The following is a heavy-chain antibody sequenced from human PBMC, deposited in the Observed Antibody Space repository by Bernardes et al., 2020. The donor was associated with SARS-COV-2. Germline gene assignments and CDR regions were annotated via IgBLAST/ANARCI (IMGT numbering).Heavy chain of an antibody. CDR2: ISYDGSNK. CDR1: GFTFSSYA. CDR3: ARDYYDSSGYSLGFDY. J-gene: IGHJ4*02. Sequence: GGSLRLSRAASGFTFSSYAMHWVRQAPGKGLEWVAVISYDGSNKYYADSVKGRFTISRDNSKNTLYLQMNSLRAEDTAVYYCARDYYDSSGYSLGFDYWGQGTLVTVSS. V-gene: IGHV3-30*01. D-gene: IGHD3-22*01.